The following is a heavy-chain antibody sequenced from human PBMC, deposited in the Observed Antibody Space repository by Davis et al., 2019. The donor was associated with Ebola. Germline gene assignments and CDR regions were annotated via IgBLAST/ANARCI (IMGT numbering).Heavy chain of an antibody. CDR3: ARGVLDYCSSTSCYLSLNTEFFDY. Sequence: GESLKISCAASGFTFSDYYMSWIRQAPGKGLEWVSYISSSGSTIYYADSVKGRFTISRDNAKNSLYLQMNSLRAEDTAVYYCARGVLDYCSSTSCYLSLNTEFFDYWGQGTLVTVSS. CDR1: GFTFSDYY. D-gene: IGHD2-2*01. CDR2: ISSSGSTI. V-gene: IGHV3-11*04. J-gene: IGHJ4*02.